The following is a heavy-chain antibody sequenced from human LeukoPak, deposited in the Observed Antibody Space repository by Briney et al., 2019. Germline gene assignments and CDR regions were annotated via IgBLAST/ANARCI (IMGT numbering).Heavy chain of an antibody. J-gene: IGHJ4*02. D-gene: IGHD6-19*01. CDR3: AREAVAIDY. Sequence: SETLSLTCTVSGGSISGHYWSWIRQSPGKGLEWIGFMHYSGNTNSNPSLRSRVTMSVDTSKNQFSLKLSSVTAADTAVYYCAREAVAIDYWGQGTLVTVSS. CDR1: GGSISGHY. V-gene: IGHV4-59*11. CDR2: MHYSGNT.